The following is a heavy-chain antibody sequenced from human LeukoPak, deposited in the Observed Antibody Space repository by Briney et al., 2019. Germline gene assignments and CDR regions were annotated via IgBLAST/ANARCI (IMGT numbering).Heavy chain of an antibody. V-gene: IGHV3-15*01. CDR1: GFTFSNAW. CDR2: IKSKTEGGTT. J-gene: IGHJ4*02. CDR3: TTAAVAGNY. Sequence: GGSLRLSCAASGFTFSNAWMSWVRQAPGKGLEWVGRIKSKTEGGTTDYAAPVKGRFTISRDDSKNTLYLQMNSLKTEDTAVYYCTTAAVAGNYWGQGTLVTVSS. D-gene: IGHD6-19*01.